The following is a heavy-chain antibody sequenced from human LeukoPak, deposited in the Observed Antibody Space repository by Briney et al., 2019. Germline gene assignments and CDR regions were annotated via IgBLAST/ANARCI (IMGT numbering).Heavy chain of an antibody. Sequence: GGSLRLSCTASGFTFSSYWMDWARQAPGKGLEWVANIKQDGSEEYYVDSVRGRFTISRDNAKNSLYLQMNSLRAEDTAVYYCARNYYDSSVVDYWGQGTLVTVSS. CDR3: ARNYYDSSVVDY. CDR2: IKQDGSEE. CDR1: GFTFSSYW. J-gene: IGHJ4*02. V-gene: IGHV3-7*01. D-gene: IGHD3-22*01.